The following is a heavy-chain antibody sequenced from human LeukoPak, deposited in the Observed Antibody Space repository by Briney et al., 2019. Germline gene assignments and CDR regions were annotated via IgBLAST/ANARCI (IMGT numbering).Heavy chain of an antibody. Sequence: PSETLSLTCTVYGGSFSGYYWSWIRQPPGKGLEWIGEINHSGSTNYNPPLKSRVTISVDTSKNQFSLKMSSVTASDTPVFYCARKRLVGATTWGYVDLWGRGTLVTVSS. CDR3: ARKRLVGATTWGYVDL. V-gene: IGHV4-34*01. J-gene: IGHJ2*01. CDR1: GGSFSGYY. CDR2: INHSGST. D-gene: IGHD1-26*01.